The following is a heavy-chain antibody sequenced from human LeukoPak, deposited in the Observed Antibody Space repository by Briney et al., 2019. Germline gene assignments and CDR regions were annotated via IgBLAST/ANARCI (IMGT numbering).Heavy chain of an antibody. Sequence: GGSLRLSCAASGFTFSSYGMHWVRQAPGKGLEWVAVIWYDGSNKYYADSVKGRFTISRDNSKNTLYLQMNSQRAEDTAVYYCAKDECSSTSCYKEGIHDAFDIWGQGTMVTVSS. J-gene: IGHJ3*02. CDR2: IWYDGSNK. CDR1: GFTFSSYG. CDR3: AKDECSSTSCYKEGIHDAFDI. V-gene: IGHV3-30*02. D-gene: IGHD2-2*02.